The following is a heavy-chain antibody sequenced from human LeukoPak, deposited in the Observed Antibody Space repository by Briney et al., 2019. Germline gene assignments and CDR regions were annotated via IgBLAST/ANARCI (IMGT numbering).Heavy chain of an antibody. V-gene: IGHV1-18*01. CDR1: GYTFTSYG. CDR2: ISAYNGNT. J-gene: IGHJ4*02. CDR3: ARDCGGDCYSGPDY. D-gene: IGHD2-21*02. Sequence: ASVKVSCKASGYTFTSYGISWVRQAPGQGLEWMGWISAYNGNTNYAQKLQGRVTMTTDTSTSTAYMELRSLRSDDTAVYYCARDCGGDCYSGPDYWGQGTLVTVSS.